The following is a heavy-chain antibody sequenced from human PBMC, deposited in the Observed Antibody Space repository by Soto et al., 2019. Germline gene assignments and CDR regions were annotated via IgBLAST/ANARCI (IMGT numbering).Heavy chain of an antibody. CDR1: GFTFSSYG. V-gene: IGHV3-30*18. Sequence: PVGSLRLSCAASGFTFSSYGMHWVRQAPGKGLEWVAVISYDGSNKYYADSVKGRFTISRDNSKNTLYLQMNSLRAEDTAVYYCAKSKVYDSSGYYYSAFDIWGQGTMVTVSS. CDR2: ISYDGSNK. CDR3: AKSKVYDSSGYYYSAFDI. D-gene: IGHD3-22*01. J-gene: IGHJ3*02.